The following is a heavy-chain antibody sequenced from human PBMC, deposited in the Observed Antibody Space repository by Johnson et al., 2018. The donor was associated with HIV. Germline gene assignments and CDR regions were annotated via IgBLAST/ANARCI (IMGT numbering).Heavy chain of an antibody. CDR2: IYSGGNT. V-gene: IGHV3-66*01. Sequence: EVQLVESGGGVVQPGGSLRLSCAASRFTVSSNYMTWVRQAPGKGLEWVSVIYSGGNTYYADSVKGRFTISRDKSKNSLYLQMNSLRAEDTAVYYCARKEHGDYVFGNAFDIWGQGTMVTVSS. D-gene: IGHD4-17*01. CDR3: ARKEHGDYVFGNAFDI. CDR1: RFTVSSNY. J-gene: IGHJ3*02.